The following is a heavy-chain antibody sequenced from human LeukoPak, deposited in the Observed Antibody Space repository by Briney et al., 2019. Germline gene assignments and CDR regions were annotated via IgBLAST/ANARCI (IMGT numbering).Heavy chain of an antibody. CDR1: GYTFTSYG. V-gene: IGHV1-18*01. Sequence: ASVKVSCKASGYTFTSYGISWVRQAPGQGLEWMGWISAYNGNTNYAQKLQGRVTMTTDTSTSTAYMELRSLRSDDTAVYYCAGDLGCSGGSCYHYYYYGMDVWGQGTTVTVSS. CDR2: ISAYNGNT. D-gene: IGHD2-15*01. J-gene: IGHJ6*02. CDR3: AGDLGCSGGSCYHYYYYGMDV.